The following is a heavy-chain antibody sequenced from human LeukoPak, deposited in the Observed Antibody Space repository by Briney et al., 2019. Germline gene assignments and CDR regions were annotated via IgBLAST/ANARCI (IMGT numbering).Heavy chain of an antibody. V-gene: IGHV3-23*01. CDR2: VSSSGRNT. CDR3: AKRDRPCSGDCSAPYYFDY. D-gene: IGHD2-21*02. J-gene: IGHJ4*02. Sequence: GGSLRLSCAASGFTLSSYAMSWVRQAPGKGLEWVPSVSSSGRNTYYADSVKGRFTISRDNSENTVYLQMSSLRAEDTAVYYCAKRDRPCSGDCSAPYYFDYWGPGTLVTVSS. CDR1: GFTLSSYA.